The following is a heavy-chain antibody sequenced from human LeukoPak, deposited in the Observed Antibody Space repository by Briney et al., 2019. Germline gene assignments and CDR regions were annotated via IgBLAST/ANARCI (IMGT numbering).Heavy chain of an antibody. Sequence: PGGSLRLSCAASGFTFDDYAMTWVRQAPGKGLEWVSSISSSSRYIYYADSVKGRFTISRDNAKNSLYLQMNSLRVDDTAVYYCARSPPLPHWGQGTLVTVSS. J-gene: IGHJ4*02. V-gene: IGHV3-21*01. CDR1: GFTFDDYA. CDR3: ARSPPLPH. CDR2: ISSSSRYI.